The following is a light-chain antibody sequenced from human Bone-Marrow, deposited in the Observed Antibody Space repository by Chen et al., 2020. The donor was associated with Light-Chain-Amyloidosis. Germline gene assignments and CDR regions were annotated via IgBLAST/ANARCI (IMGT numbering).Light chain of an antibody. CDR3: QQYGTSPLT. J-gene: IGKJ4*01. V-gene: IGKV3-20*01. CDR2: GSS. CDR1: QTISSNY. Sequence: EIVLTQSPGTLSLSPGEAANLTCRASQTISSNYLTWYQQKFGQAPRLLIYGSSSRATGIPDRFTGSGSGTDSTLTINRLEPEDFAMYYCQQYGTSPLTFGGGTKVEIK.